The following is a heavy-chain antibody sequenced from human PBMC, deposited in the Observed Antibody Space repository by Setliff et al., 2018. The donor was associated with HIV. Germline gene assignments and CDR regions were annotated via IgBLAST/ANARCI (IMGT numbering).Heavy chain of an antibody. CDR2: ISYSGST. CDR1: GGSISSYY. J-gene: IGHJ4*02. Sequence: PSETLSLTCTVSGGSISSYYWSWIRQPPGKGLEWIGYISYSGSTNYNPSLKSRVTLSVKTSKNQFSLKLTSVTAADTAVYYCAREGRYSSACFFDYWGQGTLVTVSS. D-gene: IGHD6-19*01. CDR3: AREGRYSSACFFDY. V-gene: IGHV4-59*01.